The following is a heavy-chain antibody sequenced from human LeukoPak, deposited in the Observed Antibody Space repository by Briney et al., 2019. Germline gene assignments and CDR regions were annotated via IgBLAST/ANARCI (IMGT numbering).Heavy chain of an antibody. CDR2: IYPGDSDT. Sequence: PGESLKISCKGSGYSFTSYWIGWVRQMPGKGLEWMGIIYPGDSDTRYSPSFQGQVTISADKSISTAYLQWSSPKASDTAMYYCARTDYGGNTYYYYYGMDVWGQGTTVTVSS. J-gene: IGHJ6*02. D-gene: IGHD4-23*01. V-gene: IGHV5-51*03. CDR3: ARTDYGGNTYYYYYGMDV. CDR1: GYSFTSYW.